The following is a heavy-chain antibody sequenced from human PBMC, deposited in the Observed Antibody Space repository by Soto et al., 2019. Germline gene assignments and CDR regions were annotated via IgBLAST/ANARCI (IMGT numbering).Heavy chain of an antibody. V-gene: IGHV3-7*04. CDR1: GFTFGSEW. CDR2: IRGEGSDI. Sequence: EVQLVESGGDLVQPGGSLTLACAASGFTFGSEWMSWVRQTPGKGLEWVANIRGEGSDIYYVDSVKGRFTISRDNVKTSLYLHMNNLRAEDAAVYYCARGGATVSLVFDSWGQGTLVTVSS. CDR3: ARGGATVSLVFDS. J-gene: IGHJ4*02. D-gene: IGHD1-26*01.